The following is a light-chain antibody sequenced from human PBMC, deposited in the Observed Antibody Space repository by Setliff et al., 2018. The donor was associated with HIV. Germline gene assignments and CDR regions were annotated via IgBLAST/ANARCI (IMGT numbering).Light chain of an antibody. CDR1: SSNIGAGYD. J-gene: IGLJ1*01. CDR3: CSYAGSITFYV. CDR2: GNS. V-gene: IGLV1-40*01. Sequence: QSVLTQPPSVSGAPGQRVTISCTGSSSNIGAGYDVHWYQQLPGTAPKLLIYGNSNRPSGVPDRFSGSKSGTSASLAITGLQAEDEADYYCCSYAGSITFYVFGTGTKVTVL.